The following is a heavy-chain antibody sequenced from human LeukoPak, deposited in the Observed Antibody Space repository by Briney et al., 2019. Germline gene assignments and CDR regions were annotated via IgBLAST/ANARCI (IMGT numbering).Heavy chain of an antibody. CDR3: TRVAAAKYNWFDP. D-gene: IGHD6-13*01. Sequence: PGGSLKLSCAASGFTFSGSAMHWVRQASGKGLERVGRIRSKANSYATAYAASVKGRFTISRDDSKNTAYLQMNSLKTEDTAVYYCTRVAAAKYNWFDPWGQGTLVTVSS. J-gene: IGHJ5*02. CDR2: IRSKANSYAT. CDR1: GFTFSGSA. V-gene: IGHV3-73*01.